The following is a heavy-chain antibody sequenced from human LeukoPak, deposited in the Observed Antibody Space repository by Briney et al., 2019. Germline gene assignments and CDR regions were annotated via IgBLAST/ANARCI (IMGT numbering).Heavy chain of an antibody. J-gene: IGHJ4*02. D-gene: IGHD6-13*01. V-gene: IGHV3-33*01. CDR2: LRSDGIKT. Sequence: GGSLRISCATSGFTFTSYGMHWVRQAPGRGLEWVAALRSDGIKTSYADSVRGRFTISRDNSRHTLYLQMDSLRAEDTAVYYCGRDYASSWTPLFNYWGQGTLVTVSS. CDR3: GRDYASSWTPLFNY. CDR1: GFTFTSYG.